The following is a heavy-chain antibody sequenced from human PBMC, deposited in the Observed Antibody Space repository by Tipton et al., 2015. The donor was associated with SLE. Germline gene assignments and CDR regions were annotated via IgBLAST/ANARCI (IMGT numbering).Heavy chain of an antibody. J-gene: IGHJ4*02. CDR2: VSTGGGVT. CDR3: AGLYGDYDSDY. D-gene: IGHD4-17*01. Sequence: SLSLSCVPSGLSFSTYDMNGARQTPGKGWEWVSPVSTGGGVTYYADSLRGRFAISRDNSQNTVYLQMCSLRDEGTAVYYCAGLYGDYDSDYRGQGTLVTVSS. CDR1: GLSFSTYD. V-gene: IGHV3-23*01.